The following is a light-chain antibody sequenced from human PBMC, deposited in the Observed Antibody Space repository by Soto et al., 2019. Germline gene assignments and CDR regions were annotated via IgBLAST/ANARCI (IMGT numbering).Light chain of an antibody. CDR2: GAS. Sequence: EIVLTQSPGTLSLSPGERATLSCRASQSVSSSYLAWYQQKPGQAPRLLIYGASSRATGNPDRFSGSGSGTDFTLTISRLEPEDFAVYYCQQYGSSPLWTFGQGTKLEIK. V-gene: IGKV3-20*01. CDR3: QQYGSSPLWT. J-gene: IGKJ2*02. CDR1: QSVSSSY.